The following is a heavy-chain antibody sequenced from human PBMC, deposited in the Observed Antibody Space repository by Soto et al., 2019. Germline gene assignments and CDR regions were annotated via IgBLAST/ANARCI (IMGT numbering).Heavy chain of an antibody. CDR1: GFTFRSHA. CDR3: ARDRGDIVVVVAARVPGDV. D-gene: IGHD2-15*01. V-gene: IGHV3-30-3*01. J-gene: IGHJ6*02. CDR2: ISYSGASK. Sequence: PVGSMRLSCAASGFTFRSHAMHWVRQAPGKGREWVAVISYSGASKYYADSVKGRFTISRDNSKNTLYLQMSSLRAEDTAVYYCARDRGDIVVVVAARVPGDVWGQGTTVTVSS.